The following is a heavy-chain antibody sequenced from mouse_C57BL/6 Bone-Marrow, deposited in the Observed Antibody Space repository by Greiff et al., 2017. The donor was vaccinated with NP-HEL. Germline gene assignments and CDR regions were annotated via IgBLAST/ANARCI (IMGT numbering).Heavy chain of an antibody. CDR2: IHPNSGST. CDR3: ARVKLAWFAY. Sequence: QVQLQQSGAELVKPGASVKLSCKASGYTFTSYWMHWVKQRPGQGPEWIGMIHPNSGSTNYNEKFKSKATLTVDKSSSTAYMQLSSLTSEDSAVYYCARVKLAWFAYWGQGTLVTVSA. D-gene: IGHD1-3*01. J-gene: IGHJ3*01. V-gene: IGHV1-64*01. CDR1: GYTFTSYW.